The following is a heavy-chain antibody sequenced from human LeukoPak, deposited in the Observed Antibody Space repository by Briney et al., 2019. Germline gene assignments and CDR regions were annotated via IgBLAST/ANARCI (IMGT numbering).Heavy chain of an antibody. D-gene: IGHD5-12*01. CDR1: GFTFSSYA. J-gene: IGHJ6*02. Sequence: GGSLRLSCAASGFTFSSYAMHWVRQAPGKGLEWVTVISYDGSNKYYADSVKGRFTISRDNSKNTLYLQMNSLRAEDTAVYYCARSTGLATINPYGMDVWGQGATVTVSS. CDR3: ARSTGLATINPYGMDV. CDR2: ISYDGSNK. V-gene: IGHV3-30-3*01.